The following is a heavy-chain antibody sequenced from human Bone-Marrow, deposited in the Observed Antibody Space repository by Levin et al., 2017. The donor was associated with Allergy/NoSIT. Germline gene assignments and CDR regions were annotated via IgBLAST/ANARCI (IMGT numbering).Heavy chain of an antibody. J-gene: IGHJ4*02. CDR3: ARGEDIAMGQFGY. Sequence: SVKVSCKASGGTFGSHAITWVRQAPGQGLEWMGQIIPIYGSTNYVHAFQGRVTMTADESTTTAYMELRDLRSEDTAVYFCARGEDIAMGQFGYWGQGTLVTVSS. D-gene: IGHD5-18*01. CDR1: GGTFGSHA. CDR2: IIPIYGST. V-gene: IGHV1-69*13.